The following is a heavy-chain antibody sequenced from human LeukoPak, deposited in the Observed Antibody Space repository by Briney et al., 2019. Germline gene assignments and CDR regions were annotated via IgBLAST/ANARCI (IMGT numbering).Heavy chain of an antibody. J-gene: IGHJ5*02. CDR2: FNSDGRSA. CDR1: GFTFSTYW. Sequence: PGGSLRLSCAASGFTFSTYWMHWVRQAPGKGLVWVSRFNSDGRSAYYADSVKGRFTISRDNAKNTLYLQMNSLRAEDTAVYYCARRHYPLIAARFDPWGQGTPVTVSS. V-gene: IGHV3-74*01. CDR3: ARRHYPLIAARFDP. D-gene: IGHD6-13*01.